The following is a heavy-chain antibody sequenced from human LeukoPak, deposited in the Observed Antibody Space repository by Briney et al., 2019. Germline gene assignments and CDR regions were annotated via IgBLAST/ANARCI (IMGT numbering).Heavy chain of an antibody. D-gene: IGHD4-17*01. V-gene: IGHV1-8*01. Sequence: ASVKVSCKASGYTFTSYDINWVRQATGQGLEWMGWMNPNSGNTGYAQKFQGRVTMTRNTSISTAYMELSSLRSEDTAVYYCAKDLPDYGDYIEGSWGQGTLVTVSS. CDR3: AKDLPDYGDYIEGS. CDR2: MNPNSGNT. CDR1: GYTFTSYD. J-gene: IGHJ5*02.